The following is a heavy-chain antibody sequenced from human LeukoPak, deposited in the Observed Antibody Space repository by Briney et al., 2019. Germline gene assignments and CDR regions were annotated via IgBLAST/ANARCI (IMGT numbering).Heavy chain of an antibody. CDR1: GFTFSSYS. D-gene: IGHD6-25*01. CDR2: ISGSSSIT. V-gene: IGHV3-48*02. J-gene: IGHJ3*02. Sequence: SGGSLRLSCAGTGFTFSSYSMNWVRQAPGKGLEWVSYISGSSSITYNADSVKGRFTISRDNSKNSLYLQMNSLRDEDTAMYYCARVGGGFEIWGQGTMVTVSS. CDR3: ARVGGGFEI.